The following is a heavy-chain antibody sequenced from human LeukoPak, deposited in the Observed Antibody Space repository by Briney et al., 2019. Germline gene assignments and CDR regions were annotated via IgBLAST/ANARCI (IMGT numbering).Heavy chain of an antibody. CDR1: GYTFTGYY. J-gene: IGHJ3*02. CDR3: AGPLRAYRTTGTPNDAFDI. CDR2: INPNSGGT. D-gene: IGHD1-1*01. Sequence: ASVKVSCKASGYTFTGYYMHWVRQAPGQGLEWMGWINPNSGGTNYAQKFQGRVTMTRDTSISTAYMELSRLRSDDTAMYYCAGPLRAYRTTGTPNDAFDIWGQGTMVTVSS. V-gene: IGHV1-2*02.